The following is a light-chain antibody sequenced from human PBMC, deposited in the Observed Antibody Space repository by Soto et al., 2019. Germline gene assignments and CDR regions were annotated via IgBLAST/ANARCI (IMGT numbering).Light chain of an antibody. CDR2: AAS. J-gene: IGKJ1*01. V-gene: IGKV3-20*01. CDR3: EQYGDSPDTYRST. Sequence: EIVLTQSPGTLSLSPGERASLSCRASQSVRSSSLAWYQQKPGQPPRLLIYAASSRATGIADGFSGSGSGRGFAPAISRLESEDFSEYFGEQYGDSPDTYRSTFGPGTKVEIK. CDR1: QSVRSSS.